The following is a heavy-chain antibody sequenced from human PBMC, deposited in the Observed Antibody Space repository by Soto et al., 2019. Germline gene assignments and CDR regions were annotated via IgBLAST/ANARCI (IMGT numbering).Heavy chain of an antibody. V-gene: IGHV1-69*02. Sequence: GASVKVSCKASGGTFSSYTISWVRQAPGQGLEWMGRIIPILGIANYAQKFQGRVTITADKSTSTAYMELSSLRSEDTAVYYCASGYGVVVPAAIEGDYYYYYGMDVWGQGTTVTISS. CDR3: ASGYGVVVPAAIEGDYYYYYGMDV. CDR1: GGTFSSYT. D-gene: IGHD2-2*01. J-gene: IGHJ6*02. CDR2: IIPILGIA.